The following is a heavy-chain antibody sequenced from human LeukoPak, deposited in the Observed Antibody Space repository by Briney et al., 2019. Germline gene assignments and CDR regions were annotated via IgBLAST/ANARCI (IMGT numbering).Heavy chain of an antibody. CDR1: GFTFSSYW. CDR2: INSDGNIT. Sequence: GGSLRLSCAASGFTFSSYWMHWVRQAPGKGLVWVSRINSDGNITNYADSVKGRFTISRDNAENTLYLQMNTLRADDTAVYYCATEKQQRGFGYWGQGTLVTVSS. J-gene: IGHJ4*02. V-gene: IGHV3-74*01. D-gene: IGHD6-13*01. CDR3: ATEKQQRGFGY.